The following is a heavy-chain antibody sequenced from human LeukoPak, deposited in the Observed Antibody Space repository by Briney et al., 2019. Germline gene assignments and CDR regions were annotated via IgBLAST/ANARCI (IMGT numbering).Heavy chain of an antibody. CDR2: INHGGST. CDR1: GGSISSGGYY. V-gene: IGHV4-39*07. D-gene: IGHD2-21*01. Sequence: SETLSLTCTVSGGSISSGGYYWSWIRQPPGKGLEWIGEINHGGSTNYNPSLKSRFTMSVDTSKNQFSLKLSSVTVADTAVYYCATAVVKYYYYGMDVWGQGTTVTVSS. CDR3: ATAVVKYYYYGMDV. J-gene: IGHJ6*02.